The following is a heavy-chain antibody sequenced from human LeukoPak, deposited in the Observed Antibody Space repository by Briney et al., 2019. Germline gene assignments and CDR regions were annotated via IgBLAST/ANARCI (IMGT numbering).Heavy chain of an antibody. CDR3: ARGPYGDYVDAFDI. CDR2: ISSSSSYI. D-gene: IGHD4-17*01. CDR1: GFTFSSYS. Sequence: PGGSLRLSCAASGFTFSSYSMNWVRQAPGKGLEWVSSISSSSSYIYYADSVEGRFTISRDNAKNSLYLQMNSLRAEDTAVYYCARGPYGDYVDAFDIWGQGTMVTVSS. V-gene: IGHV3-21*01. J-gene: IGHJ3*02.